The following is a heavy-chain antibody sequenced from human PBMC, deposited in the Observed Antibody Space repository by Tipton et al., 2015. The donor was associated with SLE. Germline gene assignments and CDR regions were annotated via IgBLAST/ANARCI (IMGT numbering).Heavy chain of an antibody. CDR2: LSYSGST. J-gene: IGHJ6*03. CDR1: GGSISSTNYY. V-gene: IGHV4-39*01. D-gene: IGHD4-23*01. Sequence: TLSLTCTFSGGSISSTNYYWGWIRQPPEKGLEWIDILSYSGSTNYNPSLERRVTISVDTSKNQFSLKLYSVTAADTAVYYCARLQGGGTAGRWYYMDVWGKGTPVTVSS. CDR3: ARLQGGGTAGRWYYMDV.